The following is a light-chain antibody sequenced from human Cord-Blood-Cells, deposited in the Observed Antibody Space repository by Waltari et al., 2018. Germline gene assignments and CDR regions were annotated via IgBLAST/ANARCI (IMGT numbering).Light chain of an antibody. V-gene: IGLV3-21*03. Sequence: SYVLTQPPSLSVTPGNTARINCGGNSIGRKTVHWYQRKPDQAPVLVVYDDSDRPSGIPERFSGSNSGNTDTLTISRVEAGDEADYYCQVWDSSSDHYVFGTGTKVTVL. CDR2: DDS. J-gene: IGLJ1*01. CDR3: QVWDSSSDHYV. CDR1: SIGRKT.